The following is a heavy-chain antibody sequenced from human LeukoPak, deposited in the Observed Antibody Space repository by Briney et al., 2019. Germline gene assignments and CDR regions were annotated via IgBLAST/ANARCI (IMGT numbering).Heavy chain of an antibody. CDR1: GGSISSGGYS. CDR2: IYHSGST. J-gene: IGHJ5*02. CDR3: ARALYCSSTSCYSENWFDP. Sequence: SQTLFLTCAVSGGSISSGGYSWSWIRQPPGKGLEWIGYIYHSGSTYYNPSLKSRVTISVDRSKNQFSLKLSSVTAADTAVYYCARALYCSSTSCYSENWFDPWGQGTLVTVSS. V-gene: IGHV4-30-2*01. D-gene: IGHD2-2*02.